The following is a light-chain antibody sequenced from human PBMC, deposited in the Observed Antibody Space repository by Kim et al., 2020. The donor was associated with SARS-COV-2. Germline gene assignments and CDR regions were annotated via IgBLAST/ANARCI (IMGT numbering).Light chain of an antibody. J-gene: IGKJ2*01. CDR3: QQYYNWPPFT. Sequence: EIVMTQSPATLSVSPGERATLSCRASQSISSSLDWYQQTPGQAPRLLIYGASTRATGIPARFSGSGSGTEFTLTISSLQSEDFAVYYCQQYYNWPPFTFGQGTKLEI. CDR2: GAS. CDR1: QSISSS. V-gene: IGKV3-15*01.